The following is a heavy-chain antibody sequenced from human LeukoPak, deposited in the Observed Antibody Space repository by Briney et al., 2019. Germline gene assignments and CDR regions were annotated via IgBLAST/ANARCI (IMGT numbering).Heavy chain of an antibody. D-gene: IGHD6-13*01. V-gene: IGHV3-30*02. J-gene: IGHJ4*02. CDR2: VQKDGSYK. Sequence: PGGSLRLSCAASGFTFSSYGMHWVRQAPGKELEWVAFVQKDGSYKTYADSVKGRFTISRDNSKNMLYLQMNSLRAEDTAVYYCASEGQLVLVQYYFDYWGQGTLVTVSS. CDR1: GFTFSSYG. CDR3: ASEGQLVLVQYYFDY.